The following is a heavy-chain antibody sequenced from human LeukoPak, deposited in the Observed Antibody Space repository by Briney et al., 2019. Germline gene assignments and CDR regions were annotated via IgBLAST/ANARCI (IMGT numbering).Heavy chain of an antibody. J-gene: IGHJ4*02. CDR3: ARDWGKTVGFEY. V-gene: IGHV3-53*01. CDR1: GFTVSNNY. CDR2: IYDSGTT. D-gene: IGHD3-16*01. Sequence: GGSLRLSCAASGFTVSNNYMSWVRQAPGKGLEWVSVIYDSGTTIYADSVKGRFTISRDNSKNTLYLQMNSLRAEDTAVYYCARDWGKTVGFEYWGQGTLVTVSS.